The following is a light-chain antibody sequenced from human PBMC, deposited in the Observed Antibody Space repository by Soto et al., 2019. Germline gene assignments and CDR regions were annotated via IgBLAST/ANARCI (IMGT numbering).Light chain of an antibody. CDR1: QSVTSSS. V-gene: IGKV3-20*01. CDR3: HQYGSSPLT. Sequence: EIVLTQSPGTLSLSPGERATLSCRASQSVTSSSLAWYQQKPGQAPRLLVYGTSRRATGIPDRFSGSGSGTDFTLTISRLGPQDFAMYYCHQYGSSPLTFGGGTKVEIK. J-gene: IGKJ4*01. CDR2: GTS.